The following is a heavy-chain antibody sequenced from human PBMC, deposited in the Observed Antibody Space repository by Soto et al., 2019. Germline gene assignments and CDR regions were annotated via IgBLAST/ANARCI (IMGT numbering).Heavy chain of an antibody. J-gene: IGHJ4*02. V-gene: IGHV3-21*06. Sequence: GGSVRLSCAASGFTFSYYALHWVRRAPGKGLEWVSSISGIRDYIRYADSVKGRFTISRDNAKTSLYPQMNSLTAEDTAVYYCAREGVHNYNEYYFDYWGQGTLVTVSS. CDR2: ISGIRDYI. CDR3: AREGVHNYNEYYFDY. D-gene: IGHD3-22*01. CDR1: GFTFSYYA.